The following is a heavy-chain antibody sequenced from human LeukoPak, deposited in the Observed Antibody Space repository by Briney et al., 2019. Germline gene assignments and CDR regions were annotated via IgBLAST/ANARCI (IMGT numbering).Heavy chain of an antibody. V-gene: IGHV5-51*01. CDR2: IYPGDSDT. Sequence: GESLKISCKGSGYSLTSYWIGWVRQMPGKGLEWMGIIYPGDSDTRYSPSFQGQVTISADKSISTAYLQWSSLKASDTAMYYCARQSGYCSGGSCYNWFDPWGQGTLVTVSS. D-gene: IGHD2-15*01. CDR3: ARQSGYCSGGSCYNWFDP. J-gene: IGHJ5*02. CDR1: GYSLTSYW.